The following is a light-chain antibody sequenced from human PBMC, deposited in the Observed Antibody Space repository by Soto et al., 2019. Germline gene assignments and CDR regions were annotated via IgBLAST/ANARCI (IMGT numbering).Light chain of an antibody. J-gene: IGLJ2*01. CDR3: SSYTGGNIIL. Sequence: QSALTQPASVSESPGQSITISCTGSNSDVGKYNYVSWYQQHPGKAPKLVIYEVNNRPSGISDRFSGSKSGNSASLTISGLQAEDEADYYCSSYTGGNIILFGGGTKVTVL. CDR2: EVN. CDR1: NSDVGKYNY. V-gene: IGLV2-14*01.